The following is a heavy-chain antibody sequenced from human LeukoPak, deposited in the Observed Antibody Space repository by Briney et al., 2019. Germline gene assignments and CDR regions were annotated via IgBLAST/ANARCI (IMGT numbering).Heavy chain of an antibody. V-gene: IGHV3-48*02. D-gene: IGHD3-16*02. CDR3: ARVEATITFGGVIVAADY. CDR2: ISSSSSAI. J-gene: IGHJ4*02. Sequence: GGSLRLSCAASGFTFSSYSMNWVRQAPGKGLEWVSYISSSSSAIYYADSVKGRFTISRDNAKNSLYLQMNSLRDEDTAVYYCARVEATITFGGVIVAADYWGQGTLVTVSS. CDR1: GFTFSSYS.